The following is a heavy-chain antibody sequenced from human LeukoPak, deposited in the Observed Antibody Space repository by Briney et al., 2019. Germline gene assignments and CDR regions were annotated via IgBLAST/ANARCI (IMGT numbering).Heavy chain of an antibody. D-gene: IGHD4-17*01. CDR1: GFNFNTYT. CDR3: VRGSYGAYDY. CDR2: ISSDSSYI. V-gene: IGHV3-21*01. J-gene: IGHJ4*02. Sequence: PGGSLRLSCAASGFNFNTYTMNWVRQAPGKGLEWVSSISSDSSYIYYADAVHGRFTVSRDNAKYSLYLQMNSLRAEDTAVYYCVRGSYGAYDYWGQGSLVTVSS.